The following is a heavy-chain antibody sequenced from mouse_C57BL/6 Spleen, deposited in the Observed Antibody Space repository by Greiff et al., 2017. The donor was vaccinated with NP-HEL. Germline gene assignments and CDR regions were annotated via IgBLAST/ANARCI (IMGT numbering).Heavy chain of an antibody. CDR1: GYTFTDYE. CDR3: TRSPHYYGSSYDWYFDV. Sequence: VKLQQSGAELVRPGASVTLSCKASGYTFTDYEMHWVKQTPVHGLEWIGAIDPETGGTAYNQKFKGKAILTADKSSSTAYMELRSLTSEDSAVYYCTRSPHYYGSSYDWYFDVWGTGTTVTVSS. D-gene: IGHD1-1*01. V-gene: IGHV1-15*01. CDR2: IDPETGGT. J-gene: IGHJ1*03.